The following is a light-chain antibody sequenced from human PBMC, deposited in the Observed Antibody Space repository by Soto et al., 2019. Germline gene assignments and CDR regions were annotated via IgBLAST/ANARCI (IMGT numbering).Light chain of an antibody. CDR2: GAA. V-gene: IGKV3-20*01. J-gene: IGKJ1*01. CDR3: QQYGSSPRT. Sequence: DSVLTQSPGTLSLSPGERATLCCRASQTVSSSSLAWYQQKPGQAPRLLIFGAATRAAGFPDRFSGSGSGTDFTLTICRLEPEDFAVYYCQQYGSSPRTFGQGTKVDI. CDR1: QTVSSSS.